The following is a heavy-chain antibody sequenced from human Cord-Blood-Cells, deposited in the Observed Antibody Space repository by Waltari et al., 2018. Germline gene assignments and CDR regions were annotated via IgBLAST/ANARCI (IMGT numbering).Heavy chain of an antibody. CDR3: ARDFGWGSFWYFDL. J-gene: IGHJ2*01. CDR1: GYTFTGYY. D-gene: IGHD3-9*01. V-gene: IGHV1-2*02. Sequence: QVQLVQSGAEVKKPGASVKVSCKASGYTFTGYYMHWVRQAPGQGLGWMEWNNPNSGGTNYAQKCQGRVTMTRDTSISTAYMELSRLRSDDTAVYYCARDFGWGSFWYFDLWGRGTLVTVSS. CDR2: NNPNSGGT.